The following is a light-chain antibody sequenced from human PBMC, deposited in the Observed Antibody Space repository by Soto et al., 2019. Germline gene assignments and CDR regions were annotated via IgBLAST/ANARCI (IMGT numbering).Light chain of an antibody. J-gene: IGLJ2*01. V-gene: IGLV2-8*01. CDR3: SSYADSIVL. CDR2: EVS. Sequence: QSALTQPPSASGSPGQSVTISCIGTSSDVGGYNYVSWYQQHPGKAPKLMISEVSKRPSGVPDRFSGSKSGNTASLTVSGLQAEDEADYYCSSYADSIVLFGGGTKLTVL. CDR1: SSDVGGYNY.